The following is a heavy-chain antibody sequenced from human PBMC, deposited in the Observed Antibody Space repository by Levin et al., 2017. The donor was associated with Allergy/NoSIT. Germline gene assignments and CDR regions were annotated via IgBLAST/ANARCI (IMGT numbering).Heavy chain of an antibody. V-gene: IGHV7-4-1*02. CDR3: ARDMDTAMVTVGYFDL. CDR1: GYTFTSYA. D-gene: IGHD5-18*01. CDR2: INTNTGNP. Sequence: ASVKVSCKASGYTFTSYAMNWVRQAPGQGLEWMGWINTNTGNPTYAQGFTGRFVFSLDTSVSTAYLQISSLKAEDTAVYYCARDMDTAMVTVGYFDLWGRGTLVTVSS. J-gene: IGHJ2*01.